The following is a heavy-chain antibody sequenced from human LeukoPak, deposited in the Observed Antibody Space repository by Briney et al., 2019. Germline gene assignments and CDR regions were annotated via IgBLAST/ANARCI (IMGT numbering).Heavy chain of an antibody. Sequence: PSETLSLTCTVSGYSISSGYYWGWIRQPPGKGLEWVGSIYHSGSTYYNPSLKSRVTISVDTSKNQFSLKLSSVTAADTAVYYCARGQWFRAFWSRGTPVTVSS. CDR2: IYHSGST. D-gene: IGHD3-10*01. J-gene: IGHJ4*02. V-gene: IGHV4-38-2*02. CDR1: GYSISSGYY. CDR3: ARGQWFRAF.